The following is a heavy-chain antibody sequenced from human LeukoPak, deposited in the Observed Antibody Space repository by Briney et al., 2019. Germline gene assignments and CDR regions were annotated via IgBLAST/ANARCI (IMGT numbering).Heavy chain of an antibody. CDR3: AKALLTYYYDSSGSDAFDI. D-gene: IGHD3-22*01. J-gene: IGHJ3*02. CDR1: GFTFDDYG. CDR2: ISGSGGST. Sequence: GGSLRLSCAASGFTFDDYGMSWVRQAPGKGLEWVSAISGSGGSTYYADSVKGRFTISRDNSKNTLYLQMNSLRAEDTAVYYCAKALLTYYYDSSGSDAFDIWGQGTMVTVSS. V-gene: IGHV3-23*01.